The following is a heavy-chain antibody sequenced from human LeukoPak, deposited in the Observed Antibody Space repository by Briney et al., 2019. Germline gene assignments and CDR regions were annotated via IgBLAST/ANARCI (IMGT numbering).Heavy chain of an antibody. CDR2: ISGSGGTT. Sequence: PGGSLRLSCAASGFTFTTYAMSWVRQAPGKGLEWVSAISGSGGTTYYADSVKGRFSISRDNSKNTLYLQMNSLRAEGTAVYYCAGLQYYFDYWGQGTLVTVSS. J-gene: IGHJ4*02. CDR1: GFTFTTYA. CDR3: AGLQYYFDY. V-gene: IGHV3-23*01. D-gene: IGHD4-11*01.